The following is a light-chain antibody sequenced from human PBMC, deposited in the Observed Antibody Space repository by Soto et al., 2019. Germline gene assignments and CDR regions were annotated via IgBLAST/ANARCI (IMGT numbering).Light chain of an antibody. CDR3: QQHSNWPPWT. CDR1: ENVRTF. V-gene: IGKV3-11*01. J-gene: IGKJ1*01. CDR2: GAS. Sequence: EVVLTQSPATLSLSPGERATLSCRASENVRTFVDWYQQKPGQAPRLLIHGASNRATGIPARFSGSGSGTDFTLTISNLEPEDFEVYYCQQHSNWPPWTFGQGTRVEI.